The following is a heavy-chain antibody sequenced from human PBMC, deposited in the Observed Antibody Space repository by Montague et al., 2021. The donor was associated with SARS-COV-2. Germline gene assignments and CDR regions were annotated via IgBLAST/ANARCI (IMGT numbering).Heavy chain of an antibody. Sequence: SETLSLTCAVSGGSISSSNWWSWFSQHPGKELVWFGDNYYSGSTNYNKSLKSRVPISVVKSKNKLSLKLSSVTAADTTVYYCAGRRAGWFGNIPERFDYWGQGTLVTVSS. CDR1: GGSISSSNW. CDR3: AGRRAGWFGNIPERFDY. V-gene: IGHV4-4*02. J-gene: IGHJ4*02. D-gene: IGHD3-10*01. CDR2: NYYSGST.